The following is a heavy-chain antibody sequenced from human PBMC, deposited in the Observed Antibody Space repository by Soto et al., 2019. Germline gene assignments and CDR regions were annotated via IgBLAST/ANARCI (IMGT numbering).Heavy chain of an antibody. CDR2: IYHTGNA. Sequence: SETLSLTYRVSGDSISNSRFYWAWIRQPPGEGLEWIGSIYHTGNAYYNPSLKSRVTISVDTSKNQFSLKLTSVTAADAALYYCARDFFDSSDYTTNWFDPWGQGTLVTAPQ. D-gene: IGHD3-22*01. CDR1: GDSISNSRFY. CDR3: ARDFFDSSDYTTNWFDP. V-gene: IGHV4-39*01. J-gene: IGHJ5*02.